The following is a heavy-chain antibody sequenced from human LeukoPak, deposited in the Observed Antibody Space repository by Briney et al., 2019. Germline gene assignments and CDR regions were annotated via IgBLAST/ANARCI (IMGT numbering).Heavy chain of an antibody. Sequence: SVKVPCKASGGTFSSYAISWVRQAPGQGLEWMGGIIPIFGTANYAQKFQGRVTITTDESTSTAYMELSSLRSEDTAVYYCVSSTTPDYYYYYYMDVWGKGTTVTVSS. CDR1: GGTFSSYA. CDR2: IIPIFGTA. J-gene: IGHJ6*03. CDR3: VSSTTPDYYYYYYMDV. D-gene: IGHD1-26*01. V-gene: IGHV1-69*05.